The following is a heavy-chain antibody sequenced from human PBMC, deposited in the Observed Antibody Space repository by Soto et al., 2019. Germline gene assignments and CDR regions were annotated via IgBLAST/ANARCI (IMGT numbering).Heavy chain of an antibody. CDR1: GYTFTSYA. D-gene: IGHD2-2*02. J-gene: IGHJ5*02. CDR3: AREDRYCSSTSCYIWFDP. Sequence: GASVKVSCKASGYTFTSYAMHWVRQAPGQRLEWMGWINAGNGNTKYSQKFQGRVTITRDTSASTAYMELSSLRSEDTAVYYCAREDRYCSSTSCYIWFDPWGQGTLVTVSS. CDR2: INAGNGNT. V-gene: IGHV1-3*01.